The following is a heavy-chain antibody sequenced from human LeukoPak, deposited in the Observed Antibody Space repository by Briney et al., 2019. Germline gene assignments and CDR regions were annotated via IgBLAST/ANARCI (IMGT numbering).Heavy chain of an antibody. D-gene: IGHD2-15*01. CDR2: ITNSGGTT. CDR3: AKHSGMYYYFDY. V-gene: IGHV3-23*01. CDR1: GFTFSSYD. J-gene: IGHJ4*02. Sequence: GGSLRLSCAASGFTFSSYDMRWVRQAPGKGLEMVSSITNSGGTTWYADSVRGRFTISRDQSKNTLYLQMSSLRAEDTAVYYCAKHSGMYYYFDYWGQGALVSVPS.